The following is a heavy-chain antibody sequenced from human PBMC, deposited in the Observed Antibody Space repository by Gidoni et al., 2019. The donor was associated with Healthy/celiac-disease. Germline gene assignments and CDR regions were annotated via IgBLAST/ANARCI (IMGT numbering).Heavy chain of an antibody. Sequence: QVQLVQSGAEVKKPGSSVKVSCTASGGTFSSYAISWVRQAPGQGLEWMGRIIPILGIANYAQKFQGRVTITADKSTSTAYMELSSLRSEDTAVYYCARDLRYDSSPNRIPAIFDYWGQGTLVTVSS. J-gene: IGHJ4*02. V-gene: IGHV1-69*04. D-gene: IGHD3-22*01. CDR2: IIPILGIA. CDR1: GGTFSSYA. CDR3: ARDLRYDSSPNRIPAIFDY.